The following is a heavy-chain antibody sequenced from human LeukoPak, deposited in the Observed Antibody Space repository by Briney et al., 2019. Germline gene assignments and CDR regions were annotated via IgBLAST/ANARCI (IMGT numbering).Heavy chain of an antibody. CDR2: IYYSGST. Sequence: SETLSLTCTVSGGSISSYYWSWIRQPPGKGLEWMGFIYYSGSTNYNPTLNSLISMSVDTPNKQFSLNLRSVTAADTAVYYCVRGPYGSSISNWFDPWGQGLLVTVSS. CDR1: GGSISSYY. V-gene: IGHV4-59*01. CDR3: VRGPYGSSISNWFDP. D-gene: IGHD3-10*01. J-gene: IGHJ5*02.